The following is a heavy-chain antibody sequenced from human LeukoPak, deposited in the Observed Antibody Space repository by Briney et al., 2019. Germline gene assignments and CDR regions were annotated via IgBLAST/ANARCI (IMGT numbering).Heavy chain of an antibody. V-gene: IGHV3-7*02. Sequence: GGALRLSRAASGFTLTNHRMTWVRQAPGKRPEGVANIRQCGSDTNYVDAVRGRFTIARDNTKNSLYLQMTSLRGEDTAVYYCASRAGTPENTPWCFDYWGQGALVTVSS. CDR1: GFTLTNHR. CDR3: ASRAGTPENTPWCFDY. J-gene: IGHJ4*02. D-gene: IGHD1-1*01. CDR2: IRQCGSDT.